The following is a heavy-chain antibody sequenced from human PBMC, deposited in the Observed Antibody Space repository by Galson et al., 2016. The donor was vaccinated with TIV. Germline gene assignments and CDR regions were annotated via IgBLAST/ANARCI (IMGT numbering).Heavy chain of an antibody. CDR2: IIPVFGTP. V-gene: IGHV1-69*13. CDR1: GGIFRSNA. CDR3: ARDTVSLGGHDI. J-gene: IGHJ4*02. Sequence: SVKVSCKASGGIFRSNAINWVRQAPGQGLEWVGGIIPVFGTPHSAQTFQGRVTISADESTNTAYMVLSNLRSEDTAVYYCARDTVSLGGHDIWGQGTLVTVSS. D-gene: IGHD3-16*01.